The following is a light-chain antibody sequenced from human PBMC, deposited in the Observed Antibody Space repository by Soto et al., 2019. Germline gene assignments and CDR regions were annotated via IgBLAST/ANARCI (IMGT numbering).Light chain of an antibody. CDR3: MQGTHWPFT. CDR1: QSLVYGSGNIY. J-gene: IGKJ3*01. V-gene: IGKV2-30*01. CDR2: TVS. Sequence: DVVMTQSPLSLPVTLGQPASISCRSSQSLVYGSGNIYLNWFQQRPGQSPRRLIYTVSIRDSGVPDRFSGSGSGTDFTLKISRVEAEDVGVYYCMQGTHWPFTLGPGTKVDIK.